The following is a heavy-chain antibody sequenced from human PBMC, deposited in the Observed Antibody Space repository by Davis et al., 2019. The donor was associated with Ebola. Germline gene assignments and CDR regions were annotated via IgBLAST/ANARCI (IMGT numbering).Heavy chain of an antibody. CDR1: GGSFSGYY. V-gene: IGHV4-34*01. D-gene: IGHD6-6*01. Sequence: PSETLSLTCAVYGGSFSGYYWSWIRQPPGKGLEWIGEINHSGSTNYNPSLKSRVTISVDTSKNQFSLKLSSVTAADTAVYYCARVIREYSSSSVVFGLDYWGQGTLVTVSS. CDR3: ARVIREYSSSSVVFGLDY. CDR2: INHSGST. J-gene: IGHJ4*02.